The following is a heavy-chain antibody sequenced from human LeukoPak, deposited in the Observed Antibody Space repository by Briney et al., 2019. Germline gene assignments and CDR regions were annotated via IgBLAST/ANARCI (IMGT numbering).Heavy chain of an antibody. CDR1: GYTFTSYG. D-gene: IGHD3-3*01. V-gene: IGHV1-18*01. Sequence: ASVKVSCKASGYTFTSYGISWVRQAPGQGLEWMGWISAYNGNTNYAQKLQGRVTMTTDTSTSTAYMELRSLRSEDTAVYYCARERERLRAFDIWGQGTMVTVSS. CDR2: ISAYNGNT. CDR3: ARERERLRAFDI. J-gene: IGHJ3*02.